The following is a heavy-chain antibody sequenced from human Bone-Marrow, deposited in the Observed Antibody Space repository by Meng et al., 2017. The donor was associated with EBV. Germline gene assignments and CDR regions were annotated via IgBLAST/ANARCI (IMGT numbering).Heavy chain of an antibody. D-gene: IGHD3-10*01. J-gene: IGHJ4*02. Sequence: QGRLVRAGAEVKKPGAVVKVSCKASGYTFSGYYMHWVRQAPGQGLEWMGRINPNRGGTDYAQMFQGRATMTRDTSISTAYMELSRLRSDDTAVYYCARGRGYYGSGTYYAFDNWGQGTLVTVSS. CDR3: ARGRGYYGSGTYYAFDN. V-gene: IGHV1-2*06. CDR1: GYTFSGYY. CDR2: INPNRGGT.